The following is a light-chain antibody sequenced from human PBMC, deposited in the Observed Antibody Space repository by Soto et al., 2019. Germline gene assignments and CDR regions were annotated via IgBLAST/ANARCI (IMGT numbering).Light chain of an antibody. CDR2: EVT. Sequence: QSVLTQPASVSGSPGQSISISCTGTSFDVGGFNSVSWYQQHPGKVPKLMIFEVTNRPAGISSRFSGSKSGNTASLSISGLQAEDEADYYCSSYASGSIYVFGPGTKVTVL. CDR1: SFDVGGFNS. V-gene: IGLV2-14*01. J-gene: IGLJ1*01. CDR3: SSYASGSIYV.